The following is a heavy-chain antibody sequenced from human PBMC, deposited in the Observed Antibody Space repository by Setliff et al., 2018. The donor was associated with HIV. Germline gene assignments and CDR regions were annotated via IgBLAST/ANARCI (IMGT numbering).Heavy chain of an antibody. J-gene: IGHJ5*02. Sequence: VASVQVSCKAAGGTFSGHAINWVRQAPGQGLEWMGEIIPLFGTARYAQRFQGRVTITADHSASTAYMELSRLKSADTAVYYCARAPAHEHATGWYSSSNRFDPWGQGTLVTV. D-gene: IGHD1-26*01. CDR1: GGTFSGHA. CDR2: IIPLFGTA. CDR3: ARAPAHEHATGWYSSSNRFDP. V-gene: IGHV1-69*13.